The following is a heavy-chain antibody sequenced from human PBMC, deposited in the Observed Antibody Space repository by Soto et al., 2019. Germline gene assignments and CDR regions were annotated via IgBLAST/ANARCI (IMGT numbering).Heavy chain of an antibody. CDR1: GGSISSYY. J-gene: IGHJ6*02. V-gene: IGHV4-4*07. Sequence: QVQLQESGPGLVKPSETLSLTCTVSGGSISSYYWSWIRQPAGKGLEWIGRIYTSGSTNYNPSLKSRVTMSVDTSKNQFSLKLSSVTAADTAVYYCARAGVWVVPAAQSADYYGMDVWGQGTTVTVSS. CDR2: IYTSGST. CDR3: ARAGVWVVPAAQSADYYGMDV. D-gene: IGHD2-2*01.